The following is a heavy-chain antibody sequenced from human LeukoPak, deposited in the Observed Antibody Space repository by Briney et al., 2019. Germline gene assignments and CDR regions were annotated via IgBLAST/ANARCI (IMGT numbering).Heavy chain of an antibody. V-gene: IGHV3-7*03. CDR1: GFAFSSYW. D-gene: IGHD5-18*01. CDR2: IKQDGSEK. J-gene: IGHJ4*02. CDR3: AREPGYSYGYFLDY. Sequence: PGGSLRLSCAASGFAFSSYWMNWVRQAPGKGLEWVANIKQDGSEKYYVDSVKGRFTISRDNAKNSLFLQVNSLRAEDTAVYYCAREPGYSYGYFLDYWGQGSLVTVSS.